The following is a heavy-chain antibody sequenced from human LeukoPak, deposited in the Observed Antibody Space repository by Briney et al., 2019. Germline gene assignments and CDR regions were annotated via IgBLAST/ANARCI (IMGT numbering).Heavy chain of an antibody. CDR1: GFTFSIFE. J-gene: IGHJ6*02. V-gene: IGHV3-48*03. D-gene: IGHD1-26*01. CDR3: AKDVRVGGGGSDV. CDR2: ITNSGSTI. Sequence: PGGSLRLSCTVSGFTFSIFEMNWVRQAPGKGLEWVAYITNSGSTIDYADSVKGRFTISRDNARNSLYLQMSSLRAEDTAIYYCAKDVRVGGGGSDVWGQGTPVTVSS.